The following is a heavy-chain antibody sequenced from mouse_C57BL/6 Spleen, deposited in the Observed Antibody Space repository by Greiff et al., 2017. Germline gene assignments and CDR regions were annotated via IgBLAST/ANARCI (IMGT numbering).Heavy chain of an antibody. CDR2: ISSCSSTI. Sequence: DVKLVESGRGLVKPGGSLKLSCAASGFTFSDYGMHWVRQAPEKGLEWVAYISSCSSTICYADKLKGRFTISRDNAKNTLLLQRTSLRYEDTGMYYCARTIQHIIDYWGQGTTLTVSS. J-gene: IGHJ2*01. CDR1: GFTFSDYG. D-gene: IGHD6-1*01. CDR3: ARTIQHIIDY. V-gene: IGHV5-17*01.